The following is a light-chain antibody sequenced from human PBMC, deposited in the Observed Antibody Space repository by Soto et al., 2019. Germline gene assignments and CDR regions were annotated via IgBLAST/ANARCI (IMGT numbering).Light chain of an antibody. CDR2: DAS. Sequence: EIVLTQSSATLSLSPGERATLSCRASQSVSSYLAWYQQKPGQTPRLLIYDASNRATGIPARFSGSGSGTDFTLTISSLEPEDFAVYYCQQRSKWTLTFGGGTKVVIK. J-gene: IGKJ4*01. CDR3: QQRSKWTLT. CDR1: QSVSSY. V-gene: IGKV3-11*01.